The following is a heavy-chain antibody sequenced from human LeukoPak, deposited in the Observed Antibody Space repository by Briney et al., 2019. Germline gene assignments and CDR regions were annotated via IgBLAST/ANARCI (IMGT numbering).Heavy chain of an antibody. CDR3: ARGGIAVAGMGFDY. J-gene: IGHJ4*02. V-gene: IGHV4-34*01. D-gene: IGHD6-19*01. Sequence: SETLSLTCAVYGGSFSGYYWSWIRQPPGKGLEWIGEINHSGSTNYSPSLKSRVTISVDTSKNQFSLKLSSVTAADTAVYYCARGGIAVAGMGFDYWGQGTLVTVSS. CDR1: GGSFSGYY. CDR2: INHSGST.